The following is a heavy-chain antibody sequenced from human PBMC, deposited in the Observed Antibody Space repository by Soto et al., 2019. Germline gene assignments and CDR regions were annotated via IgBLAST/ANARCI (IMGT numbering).Heavy chain of an antibody. D-gene: IGHD3-22*01. J-gene: IGHJ3*02. CDR2: INPSGGST. Sequence: ASVKVSCKASGYTFTSYGISWVRQAPGRGLEWMGIINPSGGSTSYAQKFQGRVTMTRDTSTSTVYMELSSLRSEDTAVYYCARASPRITMIVVAYGDAFDIWGQGTMVTVSS. CDR3: ARASPRITMIVVAYGDAFDI. V-gene: IGHV1-46*01. CDR1: GYTFTSYG.